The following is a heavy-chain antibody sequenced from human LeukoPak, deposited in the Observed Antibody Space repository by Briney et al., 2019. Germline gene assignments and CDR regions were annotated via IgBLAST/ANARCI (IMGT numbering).Heavy chain of an antibody. CDR3: ARDRRSDYQLLYLEVWYFDL. CDR2: IYHRGST. D-gene: IGHD2-2*02. CDR1: GGSFSGYY. V-gene: IGHV4-34*01. J-gene: IGHJ2*01. Sequence: SETLSLTCAVYGGSFSGYYWSWLRQPPGKGLEWIGEIYHRGSTNYNPSLKSRVTISVDTSKNQFSLTLSSVTAADTAVYYCARDRRSDYQLLYLEVWYFDLWGRGTLVTVSS.